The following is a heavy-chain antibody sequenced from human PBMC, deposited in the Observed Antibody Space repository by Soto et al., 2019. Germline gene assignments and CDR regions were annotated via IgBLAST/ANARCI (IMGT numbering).Heavy chain of an antibody. D-gene: IGHD1-26*01. Sequence: SVKVSCKASGGTFSSYAISWVRQAPGQGLEWMGGIIPIFGTANYAQKFQGRVTITADKSTSTAYMELRSLRSEDTAVYYCARDTEGWGRAFDIRGKGTMVTVSS. CDR3: ARDTEGWGRAFDI. CDR2: IIPIFGTA. J-gene: IGHJ3*02. CDR1: GGTFSSYA. V-gene: IGHV1-69*06.